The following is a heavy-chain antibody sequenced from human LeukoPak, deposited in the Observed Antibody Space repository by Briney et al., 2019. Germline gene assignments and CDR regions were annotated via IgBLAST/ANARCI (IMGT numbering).Heavy chain of an antibody. J-gene: IGHJ6*02. V-gene: IGHV1-2*02. CDR1: GYTFTGYY. D-gene: IGHD3-3*01. Sequence: GASVKVSCKASGYTFTGYYMHWVRQAPEQGLEWMGWINPNSGGTNYAQKFQGRVTMTRDTSISTAYMELSRLRSDDTAVYYCASWSGYSPLYYYYYGMDVWGQGTTVTVSS. CDR2: INPNSGGT. CDR3: ASWSGYSPLYYYYYGMDV.